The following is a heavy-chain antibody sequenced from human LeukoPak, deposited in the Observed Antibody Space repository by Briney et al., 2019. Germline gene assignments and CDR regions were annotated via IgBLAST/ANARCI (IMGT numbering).Heavy chain of an antibody. J-gene: IGHJ6*02. CDR1: GGSFSGYY. Sequence: ETLSLTCAVYGGSFSGYYWSWIRQPPGKGLEWIGEINHSGSTNYNPSLKSRVTISVDTSKNQFSLKLSSVTAADTAVYYCARGGQTGYSSSWYPNYYYYYGMDVWGQGTTVTVSS. CDR3: ARGGQTGYSSSWYPNYYYYYGMDV. D-gene: IGHD6-13*01. CDR2: INHSGST. V-gene: IGHV4-34*01.